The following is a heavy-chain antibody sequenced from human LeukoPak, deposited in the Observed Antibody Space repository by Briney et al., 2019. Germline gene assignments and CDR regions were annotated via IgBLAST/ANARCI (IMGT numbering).Heavy chain of an antibody. V-gene: IGHV3-23*01. CDR1: GFTFSSYA. D-gene: IGHD6-19*01. CDR3: AKDHQQWLVGLYYY. Sequence: GGSLRLSCAASGFTFSSYAMSWVRQAPGKGLEWVSAISGSGGSTYYADSVKGWFTISRDNSKNTPYLQMNSLRAEDTAVYYCAKDHQQWLVGLYYYWGQGTLVTVSS. J-gene: IGHJ4*02. CDR2: ISGSGGST.